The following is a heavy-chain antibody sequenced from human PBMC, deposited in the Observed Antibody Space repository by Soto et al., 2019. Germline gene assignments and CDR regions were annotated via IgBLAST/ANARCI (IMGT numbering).Heavy chain of an antibody. V-gene: IGHV3-23*01. J-gene: IGHJ5*02. CDR2: ISGSGGST. D-gene: IGHD6-13*01. Sequence: HPGGSLRLSCAASGFTFSSYAMSWVRQAPGKGLEWVSAISGSGGSTYYADSVKGRFTISRDNSKNTLYLQMNSLRAEDTAVYYCAKAYQQLETNWFDPWGQGTLVTVSS. CDR1: GFTFSSYA. CDR3: AKAYQQLETNWFDP.